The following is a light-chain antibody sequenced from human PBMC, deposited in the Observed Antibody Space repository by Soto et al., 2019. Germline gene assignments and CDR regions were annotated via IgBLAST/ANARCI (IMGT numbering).Light chain of an antibody. Sequence: QSALTQPRSVSESPGQSVTISCSGSSSDVGGYSFVSWYQQHPGNTPKLIIYDVRNRPSGVPDRFSGSKSGNTASLTISGLQADDEADYYCCSYAGDYSVIFGGGTKLTVL. J-gene: IGLJ2*01. CDR1: SSDVGGYSF. V-gene: IGLV2-11*01. CDR3: CSYAGDYSVI. CDR2: DVR.